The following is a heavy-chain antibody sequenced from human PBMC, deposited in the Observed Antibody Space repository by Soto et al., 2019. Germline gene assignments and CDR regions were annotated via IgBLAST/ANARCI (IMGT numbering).Heavy chain of an antibody. CDR1: GGSFSAYY. CDR3: ARDKITGLFDY. CDR2: INHSGST. V-gene: IGHV4-34*01. J-gene: IGHJ4*02. Sequence: PKTLALRCAGSGGSFSAYYWLWIRQPPGTGLEWIGEINHSGSTNYNPSLKSRVTISVDTSKNQFSLKLTSVTAADTAVYYCARDKITGLFDYWGQGTLVTVS. D-gene: IGHD2-8*02.